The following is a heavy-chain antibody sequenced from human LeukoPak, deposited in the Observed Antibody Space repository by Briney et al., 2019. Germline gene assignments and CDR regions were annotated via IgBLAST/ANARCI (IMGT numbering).Heavy chain of an antibody. D-gene: IGHD1-14*01. CDR1: GFTFSSYA. CDR3: AKSSPPPINY. V-gene: IGHV3-23*01. CDR2: FSGSGGST. Sequence: GGSLRLSCAAPGFTFSSYAMSWVRQAPGKGLEWVSAFSGSGGSTYYADSVKGRFTISRDNSKNTVYLQMNSLRAEDTAVYYCAKSSPPPINYWGQGTLVTVSS. J-gene: IGHJ4*02.